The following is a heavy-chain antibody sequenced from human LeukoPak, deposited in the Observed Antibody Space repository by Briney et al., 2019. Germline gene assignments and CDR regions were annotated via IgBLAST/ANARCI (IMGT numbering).Heavy chain of an antibody. D-gene: IGHD3-22*01. CDR1: GGSFIGFH. Sequence: SETLSLTCAVYGGSFIGFHWNWIRQPPGKGLEWIGYIYYSGSTNYNPSLRSRVTISVDTSKNQFSLKLSSVTAADTAVYYCARVHNYDSSGNDWFDPWGQGTLVTVSS. CDR3: ARVHNYDSSGNDWFDP. J-gene: IGHJ5*02. CDR2: IYYSGST. V-gene: IGHV4-59*01.